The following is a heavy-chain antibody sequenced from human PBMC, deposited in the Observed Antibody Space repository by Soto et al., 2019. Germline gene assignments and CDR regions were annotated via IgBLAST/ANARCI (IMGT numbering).Heavy chain of an antibody. CDR1: GATLLSSY. Sequence: PSETLSLTCSVSGATLLSSYWSWVRQPDGKGLEWIGHIFSSGRTSYNPSLKSRLSMSIDPSRDLFSLNLSSVTAADTAVYYCAKGWDVKYFDEWGQGTLVTVSS. J-gene: IGHJ4*02. CDR2: IFSSGRT. V-gene: IGHV4-4*07. CDR3: AKGWDVKYFDE. D-gene: IGHD6-19*01.